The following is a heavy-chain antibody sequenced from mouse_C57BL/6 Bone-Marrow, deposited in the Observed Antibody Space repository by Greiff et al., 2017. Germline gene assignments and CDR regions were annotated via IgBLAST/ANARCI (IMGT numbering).Heavy chain of an antibody. CDR3: GITPWFAY. Sequence: EVQLQQSVAELVRPGASVKLSCTASGFNIKNTYMHWVKQSPEQGLEWIGRIDPANGNPKYSPKFQGKTSITADTSSNTAYLQLSSLTSEDTAIYYCGITPWFAYWGQGTLVTVSA. D-gene: IGHD1-1*01. V-gene: IGHV14-3*01. CDR2: IDPANGNP. CDR1: GFNIKNTY. J-gene: IGHJ3*01.